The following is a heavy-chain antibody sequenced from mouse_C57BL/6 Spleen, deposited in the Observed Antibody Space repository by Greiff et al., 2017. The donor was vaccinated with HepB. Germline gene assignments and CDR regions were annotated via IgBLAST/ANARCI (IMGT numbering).Heavy chain of an antibody. CDR1: GYSFTGYF. J-gene: IGHJ2*01. CDR3: ARDLYFDY. CDR2: INPYNGDT. V-gene: IGHV1-20*01. Sequence: EVQLVESGPELVKPGDSVKISCKASGYSFTGYFMNWVMQSHGKSLEWIGRINPYNGDTFYNQKFKGKATLTVDKSSSTAHMELRSLTSEDSAVYYCARDLYFDYWGQGTTLTVSS.